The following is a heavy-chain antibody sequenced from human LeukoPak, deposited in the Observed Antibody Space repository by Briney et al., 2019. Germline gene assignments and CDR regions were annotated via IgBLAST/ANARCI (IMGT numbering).Heavy chain of an antibody. CDR2: ISGDTTTI. CDR1: GLTFSSYS. V-gene: IGHV3-48*01. CDR3: TRHFGY. J-gene: IGHJ4*02. Sequence: GGSLRLSCAASGLTFSSYSMNWVRQAPGKGLEWVSYISGDTTTIYYADSVRGRFTISRDNAKNSLYLQMNSLRAEDMAFYYCTRHFGYWSQGTLVTVSS.